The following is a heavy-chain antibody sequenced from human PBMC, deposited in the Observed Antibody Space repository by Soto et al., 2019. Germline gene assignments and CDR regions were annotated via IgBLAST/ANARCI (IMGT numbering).Heavy chain of an antibody. J-gene: IGHJ6*03. V-gene: IGHV1-8*01. CDR2: MNPNSGNT. D-gene: IGHD1-1*01. Sequence: QVQLVQSGAEVKKPGASVKVSCKASGYTFTSYDINWVRQATGQGLEWMGWMNPNSGNTGYAQKFQGRVTMTRNTSKSTAYMELSSLRSEDTAVYYCARGRGGTLRGLNYYYYMDVWGKGTTVTVSS. CDR3: ARGRGGTLRGLNYYYYMDV. CDR1: GYTFTSYD.